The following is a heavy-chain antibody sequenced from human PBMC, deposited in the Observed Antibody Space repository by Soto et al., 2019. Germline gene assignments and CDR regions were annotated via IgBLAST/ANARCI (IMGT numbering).Heavy chain of an antibody. V-gene: IGHV1-8*01. D-gene: IGHD3-10*01. CDR3: ARKFRSVITMVRGVIITYWFDP. J-gene: IGHJ5*02. CDR2: MNPNSGNT. CDR1: GYTLTSYD. Sequence: GASVKVSCKASGYTLTSYDMNWVRQENGQGLEWMGWMNPNSGNTGYAQKFRGRVTMTRNTSISTAYMELSSLRSEDTAVYYCARKFRSVITMVRGVIITYWFDPWGQGTLVTVS.